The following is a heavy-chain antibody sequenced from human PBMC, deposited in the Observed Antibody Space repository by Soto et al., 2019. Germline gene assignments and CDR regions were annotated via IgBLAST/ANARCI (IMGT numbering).Heavy chain of an antibody. D-gene: IGHD3-9*01. CDR3: ARLTYYDILTVSYYYGMDV. V-gene: IGHV4-59*08. CDR1: GGSITDDS. J-gene: IGHJ6*02. Sequence: SETLSLTCSVSGGSITDDSWSWIRQPPGKGLEWIASISYCGSTNYNPSLRSRVTISVDTSKNQFSLKLSSVTAADTAVYYCARLTYYDILTVSYYYGMDVWGQGTTVT. CDR2: ISYCGST.